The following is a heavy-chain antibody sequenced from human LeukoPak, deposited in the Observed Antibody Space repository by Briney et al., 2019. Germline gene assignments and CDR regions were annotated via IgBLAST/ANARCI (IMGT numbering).Heavy chain of an antibody. CDR1: GFTFSNAW. D-gene: IGHD3-22*01. Sequence: GGSHRLSCAASGFTFSNAWMSWVRQAPGKGLEWVGRIKSKTDGGTTDYAAPVKGRFTISRDDSKNTLYLQMNSLKTEDTAVYYCTTTMMQYYYDSSGYYGFDYWGQGTLVTVSS. CDR2: IKSKTDGGTT. CDR3: TTTMMQYYYDSSGYYGFDY. V-gene: IGHV3-15*01. J-gene: IGHJ4*02.